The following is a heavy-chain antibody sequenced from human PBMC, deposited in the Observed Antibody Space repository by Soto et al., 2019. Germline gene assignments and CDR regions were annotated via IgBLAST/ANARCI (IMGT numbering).Heavy chain of an antibody. CDR3: ARDGYGDYGY. CDR1: GYTFTSNG. D-gene: IGHD4-17*01. CDR2: ISTYNGNT. V-gene: IGHV1-18*01. J-gene: IGHJ4*02. Sequence: QVQLVQSGAEVKKPGTSVKVSCKASGYTFTSNGISWVRQAPGQGLEWMGWISTYNGNTNYAQKLQGRVTMTRDTYTSIAYMELRDLRSDDTAVYYWARDGYGDYGYWGQGSLVTVSS.